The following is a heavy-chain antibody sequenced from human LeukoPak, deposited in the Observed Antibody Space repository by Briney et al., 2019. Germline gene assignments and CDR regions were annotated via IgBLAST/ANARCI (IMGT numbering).Heavy chain of an antibody. Sequence: SETLSLTCTVSGYSIISGFHWGWIRHPPQGGVERSGYIYNSGNTNYTPSLKSRVTISIDTSKNKFSLKLSSVTPADTAVYYCARVPHYGDYTDYWGEGTLVTVSS. CDR1: GYSIISGFH. J-gene: IGHJ4*02. V-gene: IGHV4-38-2*02. CDR2: IYNSGNT. CDR3: ARVPHYGDYTDY. D-gene: IGHD4-17*01.